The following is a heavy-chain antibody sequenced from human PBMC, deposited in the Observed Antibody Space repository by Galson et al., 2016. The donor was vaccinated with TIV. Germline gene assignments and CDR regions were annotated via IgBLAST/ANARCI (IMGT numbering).Heavy chain of an antibody. CDR3: ARWPIGTIIVVTNGFDI. Sequence: SVKVSCKASGYTFIGHYLHWVRQAPGQGLEWMGWINPNSGGTEFAQKFQGRVTMTRDPSTGTVYMELSRLRSDDTAVYFCARWPIGTIIVVTNGFDIWGPGTMITVSS. V-gene: IGHV1-2*02. CDR2: INPNSGGT. CDR1: GYTFIGHY. J-gene: IGHJ3*02. D-gene: IGHD2/OR15-2a*01.